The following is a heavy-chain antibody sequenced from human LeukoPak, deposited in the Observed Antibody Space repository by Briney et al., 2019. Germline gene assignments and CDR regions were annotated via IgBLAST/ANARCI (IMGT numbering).Heavy chain of an antibody. Sequence: SETLSLTCAVYGGSFSGCYWSWIRQPPGKGLEWIGEINHSGSTNYNPSLKSRVTISVDTSKNQFSLKLSSVTAADTAVYYCARVVGTVTTDLLDYWGQGTLVTVSS. D-gene: IGHD4-11*01. J-gene: IGHJ4*02. CDR2: INHSGST. CDR1: GGSFSGCY. CDR3: ARVVGTVTTDLLDY. V-gene: IGHV4-34*01.